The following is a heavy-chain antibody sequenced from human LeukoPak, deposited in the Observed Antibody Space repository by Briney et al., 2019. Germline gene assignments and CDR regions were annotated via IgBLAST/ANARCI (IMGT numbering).Heavy chain of an antibody. D-gene: IGHD3-22*01. V-gene: IGHV3-23*01. Sequence: GGSLRLSCAASGFTFSSYGMSWVRQAPGKGLEWVSAISGIGGSTYYAHSVKGRFTISRDNSKNTLYLQMNSLRAEDTAVYYCAKVDYYDSSGNYTNWFDPWGQGTLVTVSS. CDR2: ISGIGGST. J-gene: IGHJ5*02. CDR1: GFTFSSYG. CDR3: AKVDYYDSSGNYTNWFDP.